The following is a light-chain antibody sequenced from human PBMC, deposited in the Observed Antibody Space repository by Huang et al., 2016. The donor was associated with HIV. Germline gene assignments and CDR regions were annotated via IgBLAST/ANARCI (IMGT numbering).Light chain of an antibody. V-gene: IGKV2-40*01. CDR2: TLA. J-gene: IGKJ3*01. Sequence: DIVMTQAPLSLPVTPGEPASISCRSSRSLLHSADGNTYLDWYLQQPGQSPQLLIYTLADRACGVPDRFTGSGSGTDFTLKISRGEAEDVGIYYCMQRLEFPWTVGPGTKVDIK. CDR1: RSLLHSADGNTY. CDR3: MQRLEFPWT.